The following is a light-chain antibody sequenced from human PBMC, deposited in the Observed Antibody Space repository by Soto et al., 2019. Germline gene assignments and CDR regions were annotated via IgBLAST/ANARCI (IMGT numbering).Light chain of an antibody. CDR3: QQYDQWPIT. J-gene: IGKJ4*01. CDR1: QDISKY. CDR2: DVF. Sequence: DIQMTQSASSLPASVGDTVTISCQASQDISKYLNWFQQKPGKAPKLLIYDVFNVETGVPSRFSGRGSGTDFTLIISNLQPEDFATYYCQQYDQWPITFGGGTKVDI. V-gene: IGKV1-33*01.